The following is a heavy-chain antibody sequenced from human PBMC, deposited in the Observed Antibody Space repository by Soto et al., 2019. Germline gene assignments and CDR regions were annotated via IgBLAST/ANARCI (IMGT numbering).Heavy chain of an antibody. D-gene: IGHD3-22*01. CDR3: ASEYYDSSGYYYYYYGMDV. CDR1: GGTFSSYA. V-gene: IGHV1-69*01. J-gene: IGHJ6*02. Sequence: QVQLVQSGAEVKKPGSSVKVSCKASGGTFSSYAISWVRQAPGPGLEWMGGIIPIFGTANYAQKFQCRVTITADESTSTAYMELSSLRSEDTAVYYCASEYYDSSGYYYYYYGMDVWGQGTTVTVSS. CDR2: IIPIFGTA.